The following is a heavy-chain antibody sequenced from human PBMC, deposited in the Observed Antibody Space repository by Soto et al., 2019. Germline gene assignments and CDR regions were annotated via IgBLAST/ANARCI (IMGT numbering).Heavy chain of an antibody. Sequence: SVKVSCKASGGTFSSYAISWVRQPPGQGLEWMGGIIPIFGTANYAQKFQGRVTITADESTSTAYTELSSLRSEDNAVYFCVITRHSGRGYIDFWGQGTLVTVSS. J-gene: IGHJ4*02. D-gene: IGHD1-26*01. V-gene: IGHV1-69*13. CDR3: VITRHSGRGYIDF. CDR1: GGTFSSYA. CDR2: IIPIFGTA.